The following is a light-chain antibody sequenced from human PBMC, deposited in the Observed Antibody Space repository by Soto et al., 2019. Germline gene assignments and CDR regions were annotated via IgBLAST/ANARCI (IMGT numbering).Light chain of an antibody. V-gene: IGKV1-5*03. CDR1: QISSDW. J-gene: IGKJ2*01. Sequence: DIQMTQSPSTLYASVGDRVTITCRASQISSDWLAWYQQKPGKAHKLLIYKESSLESGVPSRFSGSVSETEFTLNISSLLPDDAGTYYCEQYYSYLYTFGQGPKLELK. CDR2: KES. CDR3: EQYYSYLYT.